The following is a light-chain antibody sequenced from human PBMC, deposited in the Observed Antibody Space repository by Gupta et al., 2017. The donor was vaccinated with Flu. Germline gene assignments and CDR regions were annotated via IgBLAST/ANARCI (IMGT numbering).Light chain of an antibody. Sequence: QPVLTQSPSASASLGASVKLTCTLSGGHSSHAIAWHQQLPQKGPRFLMRINGDGSHNKGDGIPDRFSGSSSGPERYLTISSLQSGDEADYYCQTWANGVWVFGGGTKLRVL. V-gene: IGLV4-69*01. J-gene: IGLJ3*02. CDR2: INGDGSH. CDR3: QTWANGVWV. CDR1: GGHSSHA.